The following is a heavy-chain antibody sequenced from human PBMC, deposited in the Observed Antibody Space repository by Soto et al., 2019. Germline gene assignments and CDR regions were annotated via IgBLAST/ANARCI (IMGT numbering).Heavy chain of an antibody. CDR3: ARTSIVDYDRGGGGYYRHFDY. CDR1: GDSVSSNSAA. V-gene: IGHV6-1*01. Sequence: SQTLSLTCVISGDSVSSNSAAWNWIRQSPSRGLEWLGRTYYRSKWYNDYAVSVKSRITINPDTSKNQFSLQLNSLRPEDTAVYYCARTSIVDYDRGGGGYYRHFDYWGQGVLVTVSS. CDR2: TYYRSKWYN. J-gene: IGHJ4*02. D-gene: IGHD3-22*01.